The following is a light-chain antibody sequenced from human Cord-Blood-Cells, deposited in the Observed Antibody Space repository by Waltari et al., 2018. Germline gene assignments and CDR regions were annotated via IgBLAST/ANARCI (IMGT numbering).Light chain of an antibody. CDR1: SSDVGGYNY. V-gene: IGLV2-14*01. CDR3: SSYTSSSTLYV. CDR2: EVS. J-gene: IGLJ1*01. Sequence: QSALTQPASVSGSPGQSITISCTGTSSDVGGYNYVSWYQQHPGKAPKLMIYEVSNCPAGVSKRCSGSKSGNTASLTISGLQAEDEADYYCSSYTSSSTLYVFGTGTKVTVL.